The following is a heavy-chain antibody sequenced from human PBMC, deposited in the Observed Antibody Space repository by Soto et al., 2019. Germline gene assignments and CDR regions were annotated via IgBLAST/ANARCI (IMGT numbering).Heavy chain of an antibody. CDR2: IIPIFGTA. CDR3: ARASAGCGGDCYYPY. V-gene: IGHV1-69*13. D-gene: IGHD2-21*01. Sequence: SVKVSCKASGGTFSSYAISWVRQAPGQGLEWVGGIIPIFGTANYAQKFQGRVTITADLSTSTAYMELCSLRSEDTAVYYCARASAGCGGDCYYPYWGQGILVTVSS. CDR1: GGTFSSYA. J-gene: IGHJ4*02.